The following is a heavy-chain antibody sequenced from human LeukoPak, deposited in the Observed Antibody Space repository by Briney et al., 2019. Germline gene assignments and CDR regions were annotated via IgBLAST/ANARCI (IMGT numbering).Heavy chain of an antibody. CDR1: GGSMRSYY. J-gene: IGHJ3*02. CDR2: VYTTGNT. Sequence: PSETLSLTCTVSGGSMRSYYWSWIRQPAGKGLEWIGRVYTTGNTNYNPSLQSRVTMSVDTSKNQFSLRLYSVTAADTAVYYCARDTALFRAYDIWGQGTLVTVSS. CDR3: ARDTALFRAYDI. V-gene: IGHV4-4*07.